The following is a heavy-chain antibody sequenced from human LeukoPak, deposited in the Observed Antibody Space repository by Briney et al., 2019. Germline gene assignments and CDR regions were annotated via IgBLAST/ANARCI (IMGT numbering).Heavy chain of an antibody. D-gene: IGHD6-6*01. CDR1: GFIFSSFW. CDR2: IKQDGSEK. J-gene: IGHJ6*03. CDR3: ARAVCPTIKFCDSSYFMDV. Sequence: PGGSLRLSCTASGFIFSSFWMSWVRQAPGKGLEWVANIKQDGSEKYYVDSVKGRFTISRDNAKNSLYLQMNSLRAEDTAVYYCARAVCPTIKFCDSSYFMDVWGKGTTVNVS. V-gene: IGHV3-7*01.